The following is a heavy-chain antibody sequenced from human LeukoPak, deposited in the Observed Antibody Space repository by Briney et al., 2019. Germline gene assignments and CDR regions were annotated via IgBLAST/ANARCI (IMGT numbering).Heavy chain of an antibody. CDR2: VSGSGSTV. Sequence: GGSLRLSCAASGFTFSDHIMNWVRQPPGKRLEWVAYVSGSGSTVYYADSVKGRFTISRDNGKSSLYLQMNSLRVEDTALYYCVRQFASWGQGTLVTVSS. CDR1: GFTFSDHI. J-gene: IGHJ4*02. V-gene: IGHV3-48*01. CDR3: VRQFAS.